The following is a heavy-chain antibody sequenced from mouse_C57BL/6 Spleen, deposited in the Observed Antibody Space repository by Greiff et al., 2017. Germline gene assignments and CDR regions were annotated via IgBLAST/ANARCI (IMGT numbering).Heavy chain of an antibody. Sequence: QVHVKQPGAELVKPGASVKLSCKASGYTFTSYWMHWVKQRPGQGLEWIGMIHPNSGSTNYNEKFKSKATLTVDKSSSTAYMQLSSLASEDSAVYYCARSGGNSWYFDVWGTGTTVTVSS. D-gene: IGHD2-1*01. CDR1: GYTFTSYW. V-gene: IGHV1-64*01. J-gene: IGHJ1*03. CDR2: IHPNSGST. CDR3: ARSGGNSWYFDV.